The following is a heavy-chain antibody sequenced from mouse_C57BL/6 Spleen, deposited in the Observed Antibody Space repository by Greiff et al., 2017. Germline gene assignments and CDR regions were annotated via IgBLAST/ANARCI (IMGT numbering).Heavy chain of an antibody. Sequence: VQLQQSGPELVKPGASVKISCKASGYAFSSSWMNWVKQRPGKGLEWIGRIYPGDGDTNYNGKFKGKATLTADKSSSTAYMQLSSLTSEDSAVYFCAGSFPSAMDYWGQGTSVTVSS. CDR2: IYPGDGDT. CDR3: AGSFPSAMDY. CDR1: GYAFSSSW. J-gene: IGHJ4*01. V-gene: IGHV1-82*01.